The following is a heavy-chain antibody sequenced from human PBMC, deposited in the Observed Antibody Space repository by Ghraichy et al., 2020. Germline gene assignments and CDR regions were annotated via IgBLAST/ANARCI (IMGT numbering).Heavy chain of an antibody. D-gene: IGHD3-10*02. CDR3: ATLTTTFVSN. CDR2: ISSSGSYI. V-gene: IGHV3-21*01. J-gene: IGHJ4*02. Sequence: GESLNISCAAYGFNFRTYTMNWVRQAPGKGLEWVSSISSSGSYIYYTDSVKGRFAISRDNAKNSLNLQMNSLRAEDTAVYYCATLTTTFVSNWGQGTLVTVSS. CDR1: GFNFRTYT.